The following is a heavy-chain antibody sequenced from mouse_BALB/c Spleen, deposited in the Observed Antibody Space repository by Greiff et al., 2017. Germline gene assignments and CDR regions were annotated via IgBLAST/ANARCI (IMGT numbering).Heavy chain of an antibody. J-gene: IGHJ2*01. D-gene: IGHD2-2*01. CDR1: GFTFNTYA. CDR2: IRSKSNNYAT. Sequence: EVKLVESGGGLVQPKGSLKLSCAASGFTFNTYAMNWVRQAPGKGLEWVARIRSKSNNYATYYADSVKDRFTISRDDSQSMLYLQMNNLKTEDTAMYYCVRHLPYGYDDYWGQGTTLTVSS. V-gene: IGHV10-1*02. CDR3: VRHLPYGYDDY.